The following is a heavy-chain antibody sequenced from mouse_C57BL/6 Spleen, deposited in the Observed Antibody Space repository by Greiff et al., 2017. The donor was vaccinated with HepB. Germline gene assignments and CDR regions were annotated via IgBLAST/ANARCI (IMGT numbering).Heavy chain of an antibody. CDR2: INPSNGGT. J-gene: IGHJ4*01. V-gene: IGHV1-53*01. CDR1: GYTFTSYW. CDR3: ARMRASSGYVGAMDY. Sequence: QVQLQQSGTELVKPGASVKLSCKASGYTFTSYWMHWVKQRPGQGLEWIGNINPSNGGTNYNEKFKSKATLTVDKSSSTAYMQLSSLTSEDSAVYYCARMRASSGYVGAMDYWGQGTSVTVSS. D-gene: IGHD3-2*02.